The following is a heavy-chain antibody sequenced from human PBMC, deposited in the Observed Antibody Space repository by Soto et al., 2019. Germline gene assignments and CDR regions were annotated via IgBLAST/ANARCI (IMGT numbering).Heavy chain of an antibody. Sequence: EVQLVESGGGLVKPGGSLRLSCAASGFSFNTYSMNWVRQAPGKGLEWVSSISSSSSHKYYADSVKGRFTISRDNADNSLYLQMNSLRAEDTAVYYCARHYGSTRYFGLWGRGTPVTVSS. CDR1: GFSFNTYS. J-gene: IGHJ2*01. V-gene: IGHV3-21*01. CDR2: ISSSSSHK. D-gene: IGHD4-17*01. CDR3: ARHYGSTRYFGL.